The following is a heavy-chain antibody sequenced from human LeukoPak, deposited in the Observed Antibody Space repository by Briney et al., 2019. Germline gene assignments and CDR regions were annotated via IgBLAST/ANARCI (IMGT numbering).Heavy chain of an antibody. J-gene: IGHJ4*02. D-gene: IGHD6-19*01. CDR1: RGSISSYY. CDR3: ARLPSSGWSYLDY. CDR2: IYYSGST. V-gene: IGHV4-59*08. Sequence: SEALSLTCIVSRGSISSYYWSWIRQPPGKGLEWIGYIYYSGSTNYNPPLKSRVTITVDTSKNQFSLKLSSLTAADTAVYYCARLPSSGWSYLDYWGQGTLVTVSS.